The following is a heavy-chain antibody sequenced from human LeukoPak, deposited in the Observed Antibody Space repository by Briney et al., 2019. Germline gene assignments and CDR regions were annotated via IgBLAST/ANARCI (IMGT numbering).Heavy chain of an antibody. V-gene: IGHV3-48*01. CDR2: ISSSSSTI. CDR1: GFTFSSYS. CDR3: ARDRYSSNPAHYYYYMDV. J-gene: IGHJ6*03. D-gene: IGHD6-13*01. Sequence: GGSLRLSCAASGFTFSSYSLNWVRKAPGKGLEWVSYISSSSSTIYYADSVKGRFTISRDNAKNSLYLQMNSLRAEDTAVYYCARDRYSSNPAHYYYYMDVWGKGTTVTVSS.